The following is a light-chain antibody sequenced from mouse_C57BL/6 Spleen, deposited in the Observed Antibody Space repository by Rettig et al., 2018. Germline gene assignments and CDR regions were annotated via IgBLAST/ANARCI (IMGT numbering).Light chain of an antibody. CDR1: QGISNY. V-gene: IGKV10-94*01. CDR2: YTS. Sequence: ISCSASQGISNYLNWYQLKPDGTFKLLIYYTSSLHSGVPSRFSGSGSGTDYSLTISNLEPEDIATYYCQQYSKLPWTFGGGTKLEIK. J-gene: IGKJ1*01. CDR3: QQYSKLPWT.